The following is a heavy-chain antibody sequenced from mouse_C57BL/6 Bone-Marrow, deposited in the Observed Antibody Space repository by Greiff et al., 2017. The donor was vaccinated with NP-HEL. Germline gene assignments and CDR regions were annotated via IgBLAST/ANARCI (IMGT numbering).Heavy chain of an antibody. Sequence: VQLQQSGAELVRPGTSVKVSCKASGYAFTNYLIEWVKQRPGQGLEWIGVINPGSGGTNYNEKFKGKATLTADKSSSTAYMQLSSLTSEDSAVYFCARGRTTVVGRYFDVWGTGTTVTVSS. CDR2: INPGSGGT. CDR1: GYAFTNYL. V-gene: IGHV1-54*01. J-gene: IGHJ1*03. CDR3: ARGRTTVVGRYFDV. D-gene: IGHD1-1*01.